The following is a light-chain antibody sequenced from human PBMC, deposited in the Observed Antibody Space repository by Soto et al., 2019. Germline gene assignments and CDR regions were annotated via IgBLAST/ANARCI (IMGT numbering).Light chain of an antibody. CDR2: DAS. Sequence: DIQVTQSPPTLSASVGDRVTIICRASQTISTWMAWYQQKPGKAPKLLVYDASTLQSGVASRFSGSGSGTEFTLIISGLQPDDSATYYCQQYTNTNSPWMFGQGTKVDIK. J-gene: IGKJ1*01. V-gene: IGKV1-5*02. CDR1: QTISTW. CDR3: QQYTNTNSPWM.